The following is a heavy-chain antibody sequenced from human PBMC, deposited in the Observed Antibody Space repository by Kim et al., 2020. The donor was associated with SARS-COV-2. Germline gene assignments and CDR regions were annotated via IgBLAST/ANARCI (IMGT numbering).Heavy chain of an antibody. CDR2: INPSGGST. CDR1: GYTFTSYY. J-gene: IGHJ6*02. D-gene: IGHD3-10*01. V-gene: IGHV1-46*01. CDR3: ARELGDTMVRGLTYYYGMDV. Sequence: ASVKVSCKASGYTFTSYYMHWVRQAPGQGLEWMGIINPSGGSTSYAQKFQGRVTMTRDTSTSTVYMELSSLRSEDTAVYYCARELGDTMVRGLTYYYGMDVWGQGTTVTVSS.